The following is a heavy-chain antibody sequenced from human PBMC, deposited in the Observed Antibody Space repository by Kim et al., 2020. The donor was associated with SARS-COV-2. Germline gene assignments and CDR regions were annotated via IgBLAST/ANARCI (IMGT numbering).Heavy chain of an antibody. V-gene: IGHV1-18*01. J-gene: IGHJ4*02. Sequence: TNYAQKLQGRVTMTTDTSTSTAYMELRSLRSDDTAVYYCARGVTTANFDYWGQGTLVTVSS. CDR3: ARGVTTANFDY. D-gene: IGHD3-10*01. CDR2: T.